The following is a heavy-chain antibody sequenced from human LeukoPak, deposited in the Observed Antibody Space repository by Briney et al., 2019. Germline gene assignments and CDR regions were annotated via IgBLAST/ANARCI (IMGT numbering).Heavy chain of an antibody. D-gene: IGHD5-24*01. CDR1: GFIFSKHG. CDR3: ARGDMATPGRTSFIDY. J-gene: IGHJ4*02. V-gene: IGHV3-33*01. CDR2: LWYDGSNK. Sequence: GGSLRLSCAASGFIFSKHGLHWVRQAPGKGLEWVAVLWYDGSNKNYGDSVKGRFTISRDNSKNTPYLQMNRLRAEDTAVYYCARGDMATPGRTSFIDYWGLGTLVTVSS.